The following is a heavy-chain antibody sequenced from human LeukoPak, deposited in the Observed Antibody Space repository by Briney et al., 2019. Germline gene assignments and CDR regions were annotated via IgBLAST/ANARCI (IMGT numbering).Heavy chain of an antibody. V-gene: IGHV2-5*01. Sequence: SGPTLVKPTQTLTLTCTFSGFSLSTSGVGVGWIRQPPGKALEWLALIFWNDDKGYSPSLKSRLTITKDTSKNQVVLTMTNMDPVDTATYYCAHRRDYFLAAGGSPAAFGIWGQGTMVTVSS. D-gene: IGHD3-3*01. CDR1: GFSLSTSGVG. J-gene: IGHJ3*02. CDR3: AHRRDYFLAAGGSPAAFGI. CDR2: IFWNDDK.